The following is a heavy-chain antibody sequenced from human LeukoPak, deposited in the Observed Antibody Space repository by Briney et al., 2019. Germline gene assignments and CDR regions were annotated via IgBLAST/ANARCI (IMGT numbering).Heavy chain of an antibody. Sequence: ASVTVSCKASGYTFSAYGITWVRQAPGQGLEWMAWTSGTGYNTDYTQRFQGRVSVTTDTSTSTAFLEVRSLGSEDTAIYYCARSQCPDSTSCYYFFYFDFWGRGTPVTVSP. CDR1: GYTFSAYG. D-gene: IGHD2-2*01. CDR3: ARSQCPDSTSCYYFFYFDF. J-gene: IGHJ4*02. CDR2: TSGTGYNT. V-gene: IGHV1-18*01.